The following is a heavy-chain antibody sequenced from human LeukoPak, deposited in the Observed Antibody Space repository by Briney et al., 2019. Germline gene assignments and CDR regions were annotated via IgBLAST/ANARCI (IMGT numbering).Heavy chain of an antibody. CDR2: IYYSGST. J-gene: IGHJ4*02. CDR1: GGSISSSRYY. V-gene: IGHV4-39*01. D-gene: IGHD6-19*01. Sequence: SETLSLTCTVSGGSISSSRYYWGWIRQPPGKGLEWIGSIYYSGSTYYNPSLKSRVTISVDTSKNQFSLKLSSVTAADTAVYYCARRSIAVAGNYFDYWGQGTLVTVSS. CDR3: ARRSIAVAGNYFDY.